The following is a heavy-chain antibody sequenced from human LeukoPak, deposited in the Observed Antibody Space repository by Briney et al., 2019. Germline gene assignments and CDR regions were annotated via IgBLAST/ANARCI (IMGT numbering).Heavy chain of an antibody. CDR1: GFTFSTYW. CDR3: ASLYGGNLDTDY. V-gene: IGHV3-7*01. Sequence: GGSLRLSCAASGFTFSTYWMSWVRQAPGKGLEWVANTKQDGSDKFYVDSVKGRFTISRDNAKKSLYLQMNSLRAEDTAVYYCASLYGGNLDTDYWGQGALVTVSS. J-gene: IGHJ4*02. D-gene: IGHD4-23*01. CDR2: TKQDGSDK.